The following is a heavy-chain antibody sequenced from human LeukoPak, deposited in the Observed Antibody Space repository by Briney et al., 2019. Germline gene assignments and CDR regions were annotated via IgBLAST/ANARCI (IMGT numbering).Heavy chain of an antibody. J-gene: IGHJ3*01. V-gene: IGHV3-7*03. D-gene: IGHD2-15*01. CDR3: ARGGAYSRV. Sequence: GGSLRLSCAASGFTFSSFWMTWVRQAPGKGMEWVANIKHDGGVKYYVDSVRGRFTISRDNAKNSLYLQMNSLRAEDTAVYYCARGGAYSRVWGQGTMVTVS. CDR2: IKHDGGVK. CDR1: GFTFSSFW.